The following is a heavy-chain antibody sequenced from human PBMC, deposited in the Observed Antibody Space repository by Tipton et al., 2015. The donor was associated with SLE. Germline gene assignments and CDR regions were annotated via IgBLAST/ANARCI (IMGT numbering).Heavy chain of an antibody. V-gene: IGHV3-33*01. CDR3: ARHLFGIVAAEY. D-gene: IGHD6-25*01. J-gene: IGHJ4*02. CDR2: IRYDGSNK. Sequence: RSLRLSCAASGFTFSNYGMYWVRQAPGKGLEWVAFIRYDGSNKYYADSVKGRFTISRNNAKYSLYLQMNSLRAEDTAVYYCARHLFGIVAAEYWGQGTLVTVSS. CDR1: GFTFSNYG.